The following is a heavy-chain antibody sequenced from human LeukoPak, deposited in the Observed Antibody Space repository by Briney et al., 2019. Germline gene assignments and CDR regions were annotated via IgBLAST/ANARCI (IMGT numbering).Heavy chain of an antibody. V-gene: IGHV3-30*04. Sequence: GGSLRLSCAASGFTFSSYVMHWVRQAPGKGLEWVAVISYDGSNKYYADSVKGRFTISRDNSKNTLYLQMNSLRAEDTAVYYCARASYVSGWLQPTVAPFDYWGQGTLVTVSS. CDR3: ARASYVSGWLQPTVAPFDY. D-gene: IGHD5-24*01. CDR1: GFTFSSYV. CDR2: ISYDGSNK. J-gene: IGHJ4*02.